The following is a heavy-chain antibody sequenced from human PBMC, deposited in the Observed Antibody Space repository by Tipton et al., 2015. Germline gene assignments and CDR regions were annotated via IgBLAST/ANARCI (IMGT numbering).Heavy chain of an antibody. CDR2: ISYSGST. D-gene: IGHD6-13*01. CDR3: ARHGSGWYYFDY. Sequence: TLSLTCTVSGGSVNSANYYWSWIRQPPGKGLEWIGYISYSGSTHYNPSFKSRVAISVDTSKTHFSLNLNTVTAADTAVYYCARHGSGWYYFDYCGQGILVTVSS. V-gene: IGHV4-61*01. J-gene: IGHJ4*02. CDR1: GGSVNSANYY.